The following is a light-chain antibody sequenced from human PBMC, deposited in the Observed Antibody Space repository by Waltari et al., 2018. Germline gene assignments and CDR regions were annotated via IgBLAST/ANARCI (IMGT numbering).Light chain of an antibody. Sequence: IVLTQSPGTLSLSPGARATLSCRASQSLSIYLAWYQQKPGRAPRLLIYHASSRATGVPDGFSGSVSGTDLSLTISRREPEDCAVFYCQHYVSLPVTFGQGTKVDIK. J-gene: IGKJ1*01. CDR2: HAS. CDR3: QHYVSLPVT. CDR1: QSLSIY. V-gene: IGKV3-20*01.